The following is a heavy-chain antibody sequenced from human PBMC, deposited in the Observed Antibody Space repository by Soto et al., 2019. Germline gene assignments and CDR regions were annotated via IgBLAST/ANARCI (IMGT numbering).Heavy chain of an antibody. CDR1: GFSFSSYW. Sequence: EVQLVESGGGLVQTGGSLRLSCAASGFSFSSYWMTWVRQAPGKGLEWVANIKPDGREKYYVASVKGRFTISRDNGKNLLYLQMDSLTPDDTAVYYCAGDGVRNGAYNGWLDPCGQGTLVTVSS. CDR2: IKPDGREK. V-gene: IGHV3-7*03. D-gene: IGHD3-16*01. J-gene: IGHJ5*02. CDR3: AGDGVRNGAYNGWLDP.